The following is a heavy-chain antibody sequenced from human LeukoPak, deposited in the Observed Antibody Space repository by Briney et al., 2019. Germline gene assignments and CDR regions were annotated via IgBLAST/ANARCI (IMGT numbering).Heavy chain of an antibody. Sequence: SETLSLTCTVSGGSISSYYWSWIRQPPGKGLAWIGYIYYSGSTNYNPSLKSRVTISVDTSKNQFSLKLSSVTAADTAVYYCARELPKLQLEDSGAFDIWGQGAMVTVSS. CDR2: IYYSGST. J-gene: IGHJ3*02. V-gene: IGHV4-59*01. D-gene: IGHD5-24*01. CDR1: GGSISSYY. CDR3: ARELPKLQLEDSGAFDI.